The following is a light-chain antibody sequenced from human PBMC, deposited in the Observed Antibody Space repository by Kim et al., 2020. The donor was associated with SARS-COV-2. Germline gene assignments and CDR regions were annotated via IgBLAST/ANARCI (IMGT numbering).Light chain of an antibody. CDR2: DAS. Sequence: SLSPGESATVSCRASQSDSRTCAWYQQKPGQATRRLIYDASKRATGSPARFSGSGSGTDFTLTISSLEPEDFAVYYCQQRSNWPLTFGGGTKLDI. CDR1: QSDSRT. J-gene: IGKJ4*01. V-gene: IGKV3-11*01. CDR3: QQRSNWPLT.